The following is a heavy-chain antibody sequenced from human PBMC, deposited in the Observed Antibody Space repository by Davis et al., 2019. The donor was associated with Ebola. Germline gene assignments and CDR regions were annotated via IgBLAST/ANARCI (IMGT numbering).Heavy chain of an antibody. CDR1: GFTFSSYS. D-gene: IGHD6-13*01. CDR3: ARVRGRYSSSWYYFDY. V-gene: IGHV3-21*01. Sequence: PGGSLRLSCAASGFTFSSYSMNWVRQAPGKGLEWVSSISSSSSYIYYADSVKGRFTISRDNAKNSLYLQMNSLRAEDTAVYYCARVRGRYSSSWYYFDYWGQGTLVTVSS. CDR2: ISSSSSYI. J-gene: IGHJ4*02.